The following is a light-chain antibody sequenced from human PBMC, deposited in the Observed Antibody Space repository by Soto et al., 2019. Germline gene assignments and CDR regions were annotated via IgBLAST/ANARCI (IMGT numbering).Light chain of an antibody. J-gene: IGKJ3*01. V-gene: IGKV1-27*01. CDR2: AAS. CDR3: QRYISAPFT. CDR1: QGISTY. Sequence: DIQMTQSPSSLSASVGDRVTITCRATQGISTYLAWYQQKPGKVPKLLIYAASTWQSGVPSRFSGSGSGTDFTLTISSLQPEDVATYYCQRYISAPFTFGPGTNVDIK.